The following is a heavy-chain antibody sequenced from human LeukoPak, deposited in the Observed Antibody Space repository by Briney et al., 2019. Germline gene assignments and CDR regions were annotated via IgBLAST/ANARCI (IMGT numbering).Heavy chain of an antibody. CDR2: IYYSGST. CDR3: ARGWDDDTSLGFDY. Sequence: SETLSLTCTVSGGSISSYYWSWIRQPPGKGPEWIGYIYYSGSTNYNPSLKSRVTISVDTSKNQFSLKLSSVTAADTAVYYCARGWDDDTSLGFDYWGQGTLVTVSS. D-gene: IGHD1-1*01. J-gene: IGHJ4*02. CDR1: GGSISSYY. V-gene: IGHV4-59*01.